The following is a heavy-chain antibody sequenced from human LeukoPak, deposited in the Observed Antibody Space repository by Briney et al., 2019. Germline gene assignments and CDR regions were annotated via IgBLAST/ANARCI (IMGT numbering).Heavy chain of an antibody. Sequence: PGGSLRLSCATSGFTFSTYGMHWVRQAPDKGLEWVAVIWYDGSNKYYADSVKGRFTISRDNSKNTLYLQMNSLRAEDTAVYYCARVVGLYYYYGMDVWGQGTTVTVSS. CDR2: IWYDGSNK. D-gene: IGHD2-2*01. J-gene: IGHJ6*02. CDR3: ARVVGLYYYYGMDV. V-gene: IGHV3-33*01. CDR1: GFTFSTYG.